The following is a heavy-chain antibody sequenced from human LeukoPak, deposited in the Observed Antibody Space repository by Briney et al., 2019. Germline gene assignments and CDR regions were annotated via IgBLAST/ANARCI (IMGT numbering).Heavy chain of an antibody. CDR3: ATSGARFDT. CDR1: GFTFNDYY. J-gene: IGHJ5*02. D-gene: IGHD5-12*01. Sequence: GGSLRLSCAASGFTFNDYYMSWIRQAPGKGLEWLSYINIGGTNTHYADSVKGRFTISRDNAKKSLYLEMNNLRAEDKAVYYCATSGARFDTWGQGVLVTVSS. CDR2: INIGGTNT. V-gene: IGHV3-11*01.